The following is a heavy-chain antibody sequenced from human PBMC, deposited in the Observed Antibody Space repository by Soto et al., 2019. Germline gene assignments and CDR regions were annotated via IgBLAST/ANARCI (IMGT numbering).Heavy chain of an antibody. D-gene: IGHD3-3*01. Sequence: SVKVSCKASGFTFTSSAVQWVRQARGQRLEWIGWIVVGSSNTNYAQKFQERVTITRDMTTSTTYMELSSLRSEATAEYYCTAGSSYDFWSGYYGTSYGMDVWGQGTTVTVSS. J-gene: IGHJ6*02. CDR1: GFTFTSSA. V-gene: IGHV1-58*01. CDR3: TAGSSYDFWSGYYGTSYGMDV. CDR2: IVVGSSNT.